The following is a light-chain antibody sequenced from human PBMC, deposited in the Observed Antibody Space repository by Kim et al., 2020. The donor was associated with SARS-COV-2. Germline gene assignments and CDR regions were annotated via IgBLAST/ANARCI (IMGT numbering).Light chain of an antibody. J-gene: IGLJ2*01. CDR2: RNN. CDR3: AACDDSLSALL. V-gene: IGLV1-47*01. Sequence: QSVLTQPASASGTPGQRVTISCSGSSANIASNYVYWYQQFPGTAPKMLIYRNNQRPSGVPDRFSGSKSGTSASLAISGLRFEDEAHYYCAACDDSLSALLFGGGTQLTVL. CDR1: SANIASNY.